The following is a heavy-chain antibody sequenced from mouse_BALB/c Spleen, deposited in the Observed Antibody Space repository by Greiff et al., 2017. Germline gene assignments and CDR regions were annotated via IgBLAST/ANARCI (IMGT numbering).Heavy chain of an antibody. J-gene: IGHJ4*01. CDR1: GYTFTSYW. V-gene: IGHV1-52*01. D-gene: IGHD5-5*01. CDR2: IDPYDSET. Sequence: QVHVKQPGAELVRPGASVKLSCKASGYTFTSYWMNWVKQRPEQGLEWIGRIDPYDSETHYNQKFKDKAILTVDKSSSTAYMQLSSLTSEDSAVYYCARSEEDYPHYYAMDYWGQGTSVTVSS. CDR3: ARSEEDYPHYYAMDY.